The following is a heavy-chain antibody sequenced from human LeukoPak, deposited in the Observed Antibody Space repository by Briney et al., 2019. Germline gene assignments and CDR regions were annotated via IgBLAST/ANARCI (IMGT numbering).Heavy chain of an antibody. V-gene: IGHV4-39*01. J-gene: IGHJ4*02. Sequence: SETLSLTCTVSGDSISSRSHYWAWIRESPGKGLEWIGSIFYTGSGYYNPSLESRVTMSLDTSKNQISLKLTSVTAADTAVYCCARKTWFWYFDSWGQGTLVTVSS. CDR1: GDSISSRSHY. CDR2: IFYTGSG. CDR3: ARKTWFWYFDS. D-gene: IGHD3-10*01.